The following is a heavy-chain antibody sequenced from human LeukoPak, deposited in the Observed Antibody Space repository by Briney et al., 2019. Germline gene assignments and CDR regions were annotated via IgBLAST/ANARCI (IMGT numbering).Heavy chain of an antibody. J-gene: IGHJ5*02. CDR3: ARWCSGGSCNNWFDP. Sequence: SETLSLTCTVSGGSISSYYWSRIRQPPGKGLEWIGYIYYSGSTNYNPSLKSRVTISVDTSKNQFSLKLSSVTAADTAVYYCARWCSGGSCNNWFDPWGQGTLVTVSS. D-gene: IGHD2-15*01. V-gene: IGHV4-59*01. CDR2: IYYSGST. CDR1: GGSISSYY.